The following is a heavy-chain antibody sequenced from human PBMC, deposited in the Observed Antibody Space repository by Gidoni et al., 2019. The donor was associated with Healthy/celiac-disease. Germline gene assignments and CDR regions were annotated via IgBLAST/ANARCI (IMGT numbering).Heavy chain of an antibody. CDR2: IRSKAYGGTT. CDR1: GFTFGDYA. D-gene: IGHD2-15*01. J-gene: IGHJ4*02. V-gene: IGHV3-49*03. CDR3: TRDVGVVVAASLDY. Sequence: EVQLVEPGGGLVQPGRSLRLSCTASGFTFGDYAMSWFRQAPGKGLEWVGFIRSKAYGGTTEYAASVKGRFTISRDDSKSIAYLQMNSLKTEDTAVYYCTRDVGVVVAASLDYWGQGTLVTVSS.